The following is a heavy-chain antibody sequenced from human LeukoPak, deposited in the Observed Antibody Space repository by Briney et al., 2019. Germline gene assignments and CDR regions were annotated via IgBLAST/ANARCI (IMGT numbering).Heavy chain of an antibody. J-gene: IGHJ4*02. CDR3: ARHVQDTAMVTPLYYFDY. CDR1: GGSISSYY. V-gene: IGHV4-59*08. D-gene: IGHD5-18*01. CDR2: IYYSGST. Sequence: PSETLSLTCTVSGGSISSYYWSWIRQTPGKGLEWIGYIYYSGSTKYNPSLKSRVTISVDTSKNQFSLKLSSVTAADTAAYYCARHVQDTAMVTPLYYFDYWGQGTLVTVSS.